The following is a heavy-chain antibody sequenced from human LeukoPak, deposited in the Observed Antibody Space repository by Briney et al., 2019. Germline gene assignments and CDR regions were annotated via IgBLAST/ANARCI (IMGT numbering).Heavy chain of an antibody. J-gene: IGHJ6*02. CDR3: ASRLRHFDWSRNTEYYGMDV. CDR1: GVTLRNYA. CDR2: ISSSSSTI. Sequence: GGSLRLSCVASGVTLRNYAMNWVRQAPGKGLEWVSYISSSSSTIYYADSVKGRFTISRDNAKNSLYLQMNSLRDEDTAVYYCASRLRHFDWSRNTEYYGMDVWGQGTTVTVSS. V-gene: IGHV3-48*02. D-gene: IGHD3-9*01.